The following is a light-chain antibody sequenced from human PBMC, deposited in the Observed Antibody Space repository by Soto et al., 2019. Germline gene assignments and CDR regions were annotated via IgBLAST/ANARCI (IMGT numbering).Light chain of an antibody. CDR1: QSVSSN. V-gene: IGKV3-11*01. CDR2: DAS. CDR3: QQRSNWPPYT. Sequence: EIVMTQSPATLSVSPGERATLSCRASQSVSSNLAWYQQKPGQAPRLLIYDASNRATGIPARFSGSGSGTDFPLTISSLEPEAFAVYYCQQRSNWPPYTFGQGTKLEIK. J-gene: IGKJ2*01.